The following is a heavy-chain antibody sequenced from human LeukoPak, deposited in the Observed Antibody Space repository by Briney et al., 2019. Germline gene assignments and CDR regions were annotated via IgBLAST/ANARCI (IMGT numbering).Heavy chain of an antibody. Sequence: ASQTLSLTCGVSGGSINSGGYSWGLIRQPPGKGLEWIGYIYYSGSTNYNPSLKSRVTISVDTSKNQFSLKLSPVTAADTAVYYCARDLGSSWYPAASRDDPWGQGTLVTVPS. V-gene: IGHV4-30-4*07. D-gene: IGHD6-13*01. J-gene: IGHJ5*02. CDR2: IYYSGST. CDR3: ARDLGSSWYPAASRDDP. CDR1: GGSINSGGYS.